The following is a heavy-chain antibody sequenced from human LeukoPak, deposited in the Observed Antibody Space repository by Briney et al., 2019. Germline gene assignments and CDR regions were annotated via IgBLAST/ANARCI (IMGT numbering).Heavy chain of an antibody. V-gene: IGHV4-39*01. CDR3: ARRDGRRDWFDP. Sequence: SETLSLTCTVSGGSISRTGHYWGWIRQPPGKGLEWIGSIYDSGRTHYNPSLQSRVTISVGTSKNLFSLKLSSVTAADTAVFYCARRDGRRDWFDPWGQGTLVTVSS. J-gene: IGHJ5*02. CDR2: IYDSGRT. CDR1: GGSISRTGHY. D-gene: IGHD4-17*01.